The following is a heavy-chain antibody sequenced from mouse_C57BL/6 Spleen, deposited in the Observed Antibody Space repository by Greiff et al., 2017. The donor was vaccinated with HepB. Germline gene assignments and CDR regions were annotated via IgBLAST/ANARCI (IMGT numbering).Heavy chain of an antibody. CDR1: GYTFTDYN. D-gene: IGHD1-1*01. V-gene: IGHV1-18*01. CDR3: ARRTITTVVATGGFDY. Sequence: EVQLQQSGPELVKPGASVKIPCKASGYTFTDYNMDWVKQSHGKSLEWIGDINPNNGGTIYNQKFKGKATLTVDKSSSTAYMELRSLTSEDTAVYDCARRTITTVVATGGFDYWGQGTTLTVSS. CDR2: INPNNGGT. J-gene: IGHJ2*01.